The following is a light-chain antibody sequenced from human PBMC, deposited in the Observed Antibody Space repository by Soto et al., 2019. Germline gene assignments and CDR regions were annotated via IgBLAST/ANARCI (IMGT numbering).Light chain of an antibody. CDR1: SSDVGGYNS. CDR3: YSYAGSNNWV. V-gene: IGLV2-8*01. J-gene: IGLJ3*02. CDR2: EIT. Sequence: QSALTQPPSASGSPGQSVTISCTGTSSDVGGYNSVSWYQQHPGKAPKLMIYEITKRPSGVPDRFSGSTSGNTASLTVSGLQAEDEADYYCYSYAGSNNWVFGGGTKVTVL.